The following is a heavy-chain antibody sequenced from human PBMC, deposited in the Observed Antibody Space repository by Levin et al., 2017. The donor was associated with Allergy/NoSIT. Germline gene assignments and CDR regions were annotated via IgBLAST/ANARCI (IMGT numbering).Heavy chain of an antibody. V-gene: IGHV4-59*01. Sequence: SQTLSLTCTVSGGSISSYYWSWIRQPPGKGLEWIGYIYYSGSTNYNPSLKSRVTISVDTSKNQFSLKLSSVTAADTAVYYCARESYDILTGPPPNWFDPWGQGTLVTVSS. J-gene: IGHJ5*02. CDR2: IYYSGST. CDR3: ARESYDILTGPPPNWFDP. D-gene: IGHD3-9*01. CDR1: GGSISSYY.